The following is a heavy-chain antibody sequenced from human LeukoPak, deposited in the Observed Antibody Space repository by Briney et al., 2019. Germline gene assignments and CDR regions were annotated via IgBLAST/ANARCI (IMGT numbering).Heavy chain of an antibody. J-gene: IGHJ5*02. D-gene: IGHD3-22*01. CDR2: IYTSGST. V-gene: IGHV4-4*07. CDR3: ARARNYYDSSGYYRFDP. Sequence: PSETLSLTCTVSGGSISSYYWSWIRQPARKGLEWIGRIYTSGSTNYNPSLKSRVTMSVDTSKNQFSLKLSSVTAADTAVYYCARARNYYDSSGYYRFDPWGQGTLVTVSS. CDR1: GGSISSYY.